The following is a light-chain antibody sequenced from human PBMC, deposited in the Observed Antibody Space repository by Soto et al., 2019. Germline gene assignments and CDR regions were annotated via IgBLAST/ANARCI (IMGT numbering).Light chain of an antibody. Sequence: EIVLTQSPATLSLSPGERATLSCRASQSVSSYLAWYPQKPGQAPRLLIYDASNRATGIPARFSGSGSGTDFTLTISSLEPEDFAVYYCQQRSNWPYITFGQGTRLEIK. CDR3: QQRSNWPYIT. CDR2: DAS. V-gene: IGKV3-11*01. J-gene: IGKJ5*01. CDR1: QSVSSY.